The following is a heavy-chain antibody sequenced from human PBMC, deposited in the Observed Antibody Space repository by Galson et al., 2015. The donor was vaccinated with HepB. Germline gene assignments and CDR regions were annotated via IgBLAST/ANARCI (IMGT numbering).Heavy chain of an antibody. CDR1: GLSFRTYG. CDR2: ISYDGSQK. Sequence: SLRLSCAASGLSFRTYGMHWVRQAPGKGLEWVAVISYDGSQKYTADSVNGRFTISRDNSKNTLYLRMNTLRPEDTAAYYCAKDGFGVAPVAPPHYWGQGTLVTVSS. V-gene: IGHV3-30*18. CDR3: AKDGFGVAPVAPPHY. D-gene: IGHD2-2*01. J-gene: IGHJ4*02.